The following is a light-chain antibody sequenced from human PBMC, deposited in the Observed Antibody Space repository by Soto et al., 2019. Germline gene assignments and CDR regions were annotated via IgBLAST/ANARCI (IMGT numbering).Light chain of an antibody. V-gene: IGLV1-47*01. J-gene: IGLJ1*01. CDR2: RNN. Sequence: QSVLTQPPSASGTPGQRVTISCSGSSSNIRSNYVYWYQQLPGTAPKLLIYRNNQRPSRVPDRFSGSKSGTSASLAISGLRSEDEAEYYCAAWDDSLSGRVFGTGTKLTVL. CDR3: AAWDDSLSGRV. CDR1: SSNIRSNY.